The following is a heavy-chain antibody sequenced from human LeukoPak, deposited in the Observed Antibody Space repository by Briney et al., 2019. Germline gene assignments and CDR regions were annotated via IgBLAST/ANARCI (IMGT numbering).Heavy chain of an antibody. CDR2: INQDGIEK. Sequence: GGSLRLSCAASGFTFTTYWMSWVRQAPGKGLEWVANINQDGIEKYYVASVKGRFTISRDNAKNSMYVQMNSLRAEDTAVYYCARDRRGGYDWSFDYWGQGTLVTVSS. D-gene: IGHD5-12*01. V-gene: IGHV3-7*01. CDR3: ARDRRGGYDWSFDY. J-gene: IGHJ4*02. CDR1: GFTFTTYW.